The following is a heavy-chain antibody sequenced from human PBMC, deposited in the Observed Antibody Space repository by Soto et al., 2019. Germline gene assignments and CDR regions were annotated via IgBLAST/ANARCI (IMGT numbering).Heavy chain of an antibody. CDR1: GYTFTAYY. D-gene: IGHD3-9*01. CDR3: ARDSHYDILTGYSRKACDM. V-gene: IGHV1-2*02. Sequence: ASVQVSFKTSGYTFTAYYLHWVRQAPGQGLEWMGWIYPNSGATNYAQKFQGRVTMTTDTSIRTVYMELSRLRSDDTAVYYCARDSHYDILTGYSRKACDMWGQGTMVTVSS. J-gene: IGHJ3*02. CDR2: IYPNSGAT.